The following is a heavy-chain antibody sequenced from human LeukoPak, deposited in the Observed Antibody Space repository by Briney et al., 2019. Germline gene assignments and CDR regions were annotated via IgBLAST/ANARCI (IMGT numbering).Heavy chain of an antibody. CDR1: GGSISSSSYY. J-gene: IGHJ6*02. CDR3: ARLSSGGYLYYYYGMDV. D-gene: IGHD3-10*01. Sequence: SETLSLTCTVSGGSISSSSYYWGWIRQPPGKGLGWIGSIYYSGSTYYNPSLKSRVTISVDTSKNQFSLKLSSVTAADTAVYYCARLSSGGYLYYYYGMDVWGQGTTVTVSS. CDR2: IYYSGST. V-gene: IGHV4-39*01.